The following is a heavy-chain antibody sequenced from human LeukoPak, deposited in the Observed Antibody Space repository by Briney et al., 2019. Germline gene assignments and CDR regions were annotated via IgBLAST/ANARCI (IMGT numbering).Heavy chain of an antibody. CDR2: IRGSGSTI. Sequence: GSLRLSCVASGLTFSTTSMNWVRQAPGKGLEGVSYIRGSGSTIYYTNSVKGRFTISRDNARNSVYLQMNSLRDEDTATYYCTRGAIPGYGDNWFWFDSWGQGTLVSVSS. J-gene: IGHJ5*01. CDR1: GLTFSTTS. V-gene: IGHV3-48*02. CDR3: TRGAIPGYGDNWFWFDS. D-gene: IGHD1-1*01.